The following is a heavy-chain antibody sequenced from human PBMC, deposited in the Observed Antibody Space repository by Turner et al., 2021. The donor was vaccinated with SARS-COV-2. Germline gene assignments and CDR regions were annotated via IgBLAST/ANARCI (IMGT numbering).Heavy chain of an antibody. J-gene: IGHJ4*02. CDR3: ASGSGWLIDY. CDR1: AFTFSTYW. CDR2: IDQDNSEQ. V-gene: IGHV3-7*01. D-gene: IGHD6-13*01. Sequence: EVQLVESGGRVVQPGESLRLSCVASAFTFSTYWMNWVRQDPVKAPEWVANIDQDNSEQNYVDSVRGRFTISRDNAKNSLYLQMNSQRAVDTAVYYCASGSGWLIDYWGQGTLVTVSS.